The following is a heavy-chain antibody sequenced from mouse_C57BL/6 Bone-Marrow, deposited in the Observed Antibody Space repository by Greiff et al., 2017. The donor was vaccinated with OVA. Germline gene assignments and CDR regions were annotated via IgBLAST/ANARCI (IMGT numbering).Heavy chain of an antibody. CDR3: VRHDDSTYYAMDY. Sequence: GGGLVQPKGSLKLSCAASGFSFNTYAMNWVRQAPGKGLEWVARIRSKSNNYATYYADSVKDRFTISRDDSESMLYLQMNNLKTEDTAMYYGVRHDDSTYYAMDYWGQGTSVTVSS. D-gene: IGHD2-4*01. CDR2: IRSKSNNYAT. V-gene: IGHV10-1*01. J-gene: IGHJ4*01. CDR1: GFSFNTYA.